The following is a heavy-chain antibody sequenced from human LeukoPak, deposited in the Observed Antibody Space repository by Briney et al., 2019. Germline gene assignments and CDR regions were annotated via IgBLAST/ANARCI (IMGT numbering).Heavy chain of an antibody. D-gene: IGHD1-26*01. CDR1: GFTFSSYS. CDR3: ARVVGATKLDY. J-gene: IGHJ4*02. V-gene: IGHV3-21*01. CDR2: ISSSSSYI. Sequence: GGSLRLSXAAPGFTFSSYSMNWVRQAPGKGLEWVSSISSSSSYIYYADSVKGRFTISRDNAKNSLYLQMNSLRAEDTAVYYCARVVGATKLDYWGQGTLVTVSS.